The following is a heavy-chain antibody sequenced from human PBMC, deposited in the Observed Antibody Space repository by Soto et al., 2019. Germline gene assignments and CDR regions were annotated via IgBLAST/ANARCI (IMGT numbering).Heavy chain of an antibody. D-gene: IGHD3-3*01. J-gene: IGHJ6*02. V-gene: IGHV4-4*07. CDR1: GGSISSYY. CDR3: ARGVKNFWSGYLEIYYYYGMDV. Sequence: QVQLQESGPGLVKPSETLSLTCTVSGGSISSYYWSWIRQPAGKGLEWIGRIYTSGSTNYNPSLKSRVTMSVDTSKNQFSLKLSSVTAADTAVYYCARGVKNFWSGYLEIYYYYGMDVWGQGTTVTVSS. CDR2: IYTSGST.